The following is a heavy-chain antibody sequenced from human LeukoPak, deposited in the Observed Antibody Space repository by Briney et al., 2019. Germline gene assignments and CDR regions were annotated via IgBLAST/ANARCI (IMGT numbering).Heavy chain of an antibody. CDR3: ARVAAQWEPERQYFQH. Sequence: PSETLSLTCAVYGGSLSGYYWSWIRQPPGKGLEWIGEINHSGSTNYNPSLKSRVTISVDTSKNQFSLKLSSVTAADTAVYYCARVAAQWEPERQYFQHWGQGTLVTVSS. J-gene: IGHJ1*01. D-gene: IGHD1-26*01. CDR2: INHSGST. V-gene: IGHV4-34*01. CDR1: GGSLSGYY.